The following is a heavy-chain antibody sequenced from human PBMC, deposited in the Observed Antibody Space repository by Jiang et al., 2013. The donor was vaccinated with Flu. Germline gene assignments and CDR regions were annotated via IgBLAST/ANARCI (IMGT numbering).Heavy chain of an antibody. D-gene: IGHD3-3*01. CDR2: IDHSGNT. Sequence: ETLSLTCAVYGGPFSDYYWSWIRQAPGTGLEWIGEIDHSGNTNYNPSLKSRIAMSVDTSKNQFSLNMSSVTAADTAVYYCASSPIYAFWSTYFDSWGQGTVVSVSS. CDR1: GGPFSDYY. CDR3: ASSPIYAFWSTYFDS. V-gene: IGHV4-34*01. J-gene: IGHJ4*02.